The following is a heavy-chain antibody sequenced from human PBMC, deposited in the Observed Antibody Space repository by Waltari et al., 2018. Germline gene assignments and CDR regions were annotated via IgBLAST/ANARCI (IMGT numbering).Heavy chain of an antibody. Sequence: QLQLQESGPGLVTPSETLSLTCTVSGGSISSSSYYWGWIRQPPGKGLEWIGSIYYSGSTYYNPSLKSRVTISVDTSKNQFSLKLSSVTAADTAVYYCALYGSGSHNWFDPWGQGTLVTVSS. J-gene: IGHJ5*02. CDR3: ALYGSGSHNWFDP. CDR2: IYYSGST. CDR1: GGSISSSSYY. D-gene: IGHD3-10*01. V-gene: IGHV4-39*07.